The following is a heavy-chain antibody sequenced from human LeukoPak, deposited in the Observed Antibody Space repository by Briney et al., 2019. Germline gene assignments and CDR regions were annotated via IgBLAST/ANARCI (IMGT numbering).Heavy chain of an antibody. V-gene: IGHV4-4*07. CDR2: LHSSGET. CDR1: GGSISAYY. J-gene: IGHJ4*02. CDR3: STMFGESSDFDH. Sequence: SETLSLTCVVSGGSISAYYWNWIRQPAGKGLEWIGRLHSSGETTSNPSLMSRATMSLDTSRNHFSLNLTSVTAADTAIYYCSTMFGESSDFDHWGQGTLVTVSS. D-gene: IGHD3-10*02.